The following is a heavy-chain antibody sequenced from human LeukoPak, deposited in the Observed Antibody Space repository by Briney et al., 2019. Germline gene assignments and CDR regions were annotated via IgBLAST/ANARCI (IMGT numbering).Heavy chain of an antibody. CDR2: IYHSGST. V-gene: IGHV4-30-2*01. J-gene: IGHJ4*02. CDR3: ARRRDGYNSH. CDR1: GGSISSGGYY. Sequence: SQTLSLTCTVSGGSISSGGYYWSWIRQPPGKGLEWIGYIYHSGSTYYNPSLKSRVTISVDTSKNQFSLKLSSVTAADTAVYYCARRRDGYNSHWGQGTLVTVSS. D-gene: IGHD5-24*01.